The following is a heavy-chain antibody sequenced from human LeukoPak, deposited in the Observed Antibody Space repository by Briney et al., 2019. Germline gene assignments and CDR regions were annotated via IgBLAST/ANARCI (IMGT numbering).Heavy chain of an antibody. Sequence: SETLSLTCTVSGGSISSGSYYWSWIRQPAGKGLEWIGRIYTSGSTNYNPSLKSRVTISVDTSKNQFSLKLSSVTAADTAVYYCARGGQYYDYVWGSYRYVGFLAYWGQGTLVTVSS. D-gene: IGHD3-16*02. J-gene: IGHJ4*02. CDR2: IYTSGST. CDR1: GGSISSGSYY. CDR3: ARGGQYYDYVWGSYRYVGFLAY. V-gene: IGHV4-61*02.